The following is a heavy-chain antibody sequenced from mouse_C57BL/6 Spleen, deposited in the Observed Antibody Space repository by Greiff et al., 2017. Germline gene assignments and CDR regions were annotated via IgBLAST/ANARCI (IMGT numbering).Heavy chain of an antibody. CDR2: INPSTGGT. CDR3: ARLGMLRQWYFDV. CDR1: GYSFTGYY. J-gene: IGHJ1*03. Sequence: EVQLQQSGPELVKPGASVKISCKASGYSFTGYYMNWVKQSPEKSLEWIGEINPSTGGTTYNQKFKAKATLTVDKSSSTAYMQLKSLTSEDSAVYYCARLGMLRQWYFDVWGTGTTVTVSS. D-gene: IGHD2-12*01. V-gene: IGHV1-42*01.